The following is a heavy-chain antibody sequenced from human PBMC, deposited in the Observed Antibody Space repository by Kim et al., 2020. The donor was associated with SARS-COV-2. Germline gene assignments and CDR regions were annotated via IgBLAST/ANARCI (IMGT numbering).Heavy chain of an antibody. CDR1: GFTFSSYG. CDR2: ISYDGSNK. D-gene: IGHD4-17*01. V-gene: IGHV3-33*05. Sequence: GGSLRLSCAASGFTFSSYGMHWVRQAPGKGLEWVAVISYDGSNKYYADSVKGRFTICRDNSKNTLYLQMNSLRAEDTAVYYCAREGDYRYYFDYWGQGTLVTVSS. CDR3: AREGDYRYYFDY. J-gene: IGHJ4*02.